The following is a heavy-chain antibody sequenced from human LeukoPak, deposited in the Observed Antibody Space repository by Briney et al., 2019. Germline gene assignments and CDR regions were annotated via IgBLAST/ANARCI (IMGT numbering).Heavy chain of an antibody. CDR2: INTNTGNP. CDR3: ARDSERLPQRGRYFDY. V-gene: IGHV7-4-1*02. D-gene: IGHD3-10*01. CDR1: GYTFTSYA. Sequence: ASVKVSCKASGYTFTSYAMNWVRQAPGQGLEWMGWINTNTGNPTYAQGFTGRFVFSLDTSVSTAYLQISSLKAEDTAVYYCARDSERLPQRGRYFDYWGQGTLVTVSS. J-gene: IGHJ4*02.